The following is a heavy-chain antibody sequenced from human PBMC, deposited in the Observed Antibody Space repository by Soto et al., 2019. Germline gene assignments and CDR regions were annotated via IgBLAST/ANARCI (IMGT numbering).Heavy chain of an antibody. J-gene: IGHJ6*02. CDR3: AHRKIVSNIFYFYGMDV. D-gene: IGHD3-9*01. V-gene: IGHV2-5*02. Sequence: QITLKEAGPPLVKPTETLTLACTFSGLSLSSRGAGVGWIRQPPGKALEWLALIYWDDDKVYSPSLKNRLTITNDTSKNQMVITMTNMDPVDTATYYCAHRKIVSNIFYFYGMDVWGQGTTVTVSS. CDR2: IYWDDDK. CDR1: GLSLSSRGAG.